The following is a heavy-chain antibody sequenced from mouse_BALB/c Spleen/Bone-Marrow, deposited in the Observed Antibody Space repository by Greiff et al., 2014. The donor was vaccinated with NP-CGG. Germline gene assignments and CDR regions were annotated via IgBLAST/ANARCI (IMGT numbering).Heavy chain of an antibody. J-gene: IGHJ2*01. V-gene: IGHV1-14*01. CDR3: ARQGVDYFDY. Sequence: EVQVVESGPELVKPGASVKMSCKASGYTFTSYVMHWVKQKPGQGLEWIGYINPYNDGTKYNEKFKGKATLTSDKSSSTAYMELSSLTSKDSAVYYCARQGVDYFDYWGQGTTLTVSS. CDR2: INPYNDGT. CDR1: GYTFTSYV.